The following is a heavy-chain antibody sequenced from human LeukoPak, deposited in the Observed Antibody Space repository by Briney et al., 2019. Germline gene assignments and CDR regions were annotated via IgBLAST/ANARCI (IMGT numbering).Heavy chain of an antibody. Sequence: SETLSLTCTVSGDSISTYYWSWIRQPAGKGLEWIGRIYTSGSTNYNPSLKSRVTISVDTSKNQFSLKLSSVTAADTAVYYCARDRYNYDSSGSRWFDPWGQGTLVTVSS. CDR3: ARDRYNYDSSGSRWFDP. V-gene: IGHV4-4*07. CDR2: IYTSGST. D-gene: IGHD3-22*01. J-gene: IGHJ5*02. CDR1: GDSISTYY.